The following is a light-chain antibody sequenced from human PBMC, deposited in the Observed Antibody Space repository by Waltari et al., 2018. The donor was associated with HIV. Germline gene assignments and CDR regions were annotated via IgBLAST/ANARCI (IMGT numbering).Light chain of an antibody. V-gene: IGLV3-1*01. CDR1: KLGDKY. CDR2: QHG. J-gene: IGLJ2*01. Sequence: SYELTQPPSVSVSPGQTATITCSGDKLGDKYACWYQQKPGQSLVLVIHQHGQAPSGIPERSSASDTGNPATLTSSGTQAMDAADYYCQAWEGGCVVFGGGTKLTVL. CDR3: QAWEGGCVV.